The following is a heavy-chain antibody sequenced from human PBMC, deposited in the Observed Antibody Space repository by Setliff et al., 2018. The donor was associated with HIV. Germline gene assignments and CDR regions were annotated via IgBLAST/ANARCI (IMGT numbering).Heavy chain of an antibody. J-gene: IGHJ4*02. Sequence: SETLSLTCTVSGGSISSSSYYWGWIRQPPGKGLEWIGNIYYSGSTYYNPSLKSRVSISVDTSKNQFSLKLSSVTAADTAVYYCARQYMELELPDYWGQGTLVTVSS. CDR2: IYYSGST. D-gene: IGHD1-7*01. V-gene: IGHV4-39*01. CDR1: GGSISSSSYY. CDR3: ARQYMELELPDY.